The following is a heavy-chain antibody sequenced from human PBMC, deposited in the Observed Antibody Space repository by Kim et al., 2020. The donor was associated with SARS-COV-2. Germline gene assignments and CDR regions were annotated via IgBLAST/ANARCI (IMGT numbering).Heavy chain of an antibody. J-gene: IGHJ6*02. CDR2: IRSKAYGGTT. Sequence: GGSLRLSCRTSGFIFGDYALSWVRQAPGKGLEWVGFIRSKAYGGTTEYAASVKGRFTISRDDSKSIAYLQMNSLKPEDTAVYYCTREVSYYSGSGSYYNPYYYGMDVWGQGTTVTVSS. V-gene: IGHV3-49*04. CDR3: TREVSYYSGSGSYYNPYYYGMDV. CDR1: GFIFGDYA. D-gene: IGHD3-10*01.